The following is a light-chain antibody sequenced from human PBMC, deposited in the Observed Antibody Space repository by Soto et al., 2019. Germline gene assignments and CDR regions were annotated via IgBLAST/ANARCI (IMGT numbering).Light chain of an antibody. CDR2: GAS. Sequence: EIELTQSPATLSLSPGERATLSCRASQSVSSYLAWYQQKPGQAPRLLIYGASSRATGIPDRFSGSGSGTDFTLTISSLEPEDFAVYYCQQRSNWPPITFGQGTRLEIK. CDR3: QQRSNWPPIT. CDR1: QSVSSY. V-gene: IGKV3-11*01. J-gene: IGKJ5*01.